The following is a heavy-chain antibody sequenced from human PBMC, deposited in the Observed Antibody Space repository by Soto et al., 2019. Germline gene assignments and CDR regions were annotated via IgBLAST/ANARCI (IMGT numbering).Heavy chain of an antibody. Sequence: QVQLVQSGAEVKKPGASVKVSCKASGYTFSSFYMHWVRQAPGRGLEWMGIINPSGGDIGYGKKFQGRVTMTRDTSTSTVYIEVSSLRPDDTAVYYCARGLNDYSTSSGRRSAQRGYYYGMDVWGQGTTVTVS. V-gene: IGHV1-46*01. D-gene: IGHD4-4*01. CDR1: GYTFSSFY. CDR2: INPSGGDI. CDR3: ARGLNDYSTSSGRRSAQRGYYYGMDV. J-gene: IGHJ6*02.